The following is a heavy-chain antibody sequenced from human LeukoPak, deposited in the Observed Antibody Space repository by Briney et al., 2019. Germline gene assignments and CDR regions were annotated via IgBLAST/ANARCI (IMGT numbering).Heavy chain of an antibody. CDR3: ARVLGDYVSTSHWFDP. J-gene: IGHJ5*02. CDR2: IKQDGSEK. CDR1: EFSVGSNY. V-gene: IGHV3-7*01. D-gene: IGHD4-17*01. Sequence: GGSLRLSCAASEFSVGSNYMTWVRQAPGKGLEWVANIKQDGSEKYYVDSLKGRFTISRDNAKNSLYLQMNSLRAEDTAVYYCARVLGDYVSTSHWFDPWGQGTLVTVSS.